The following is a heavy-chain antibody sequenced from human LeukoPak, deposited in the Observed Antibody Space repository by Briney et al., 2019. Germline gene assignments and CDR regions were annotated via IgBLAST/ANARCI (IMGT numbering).Heavy chain of an antibody. CDR1: GFTLSSYG. D-gene: IGHD6-13*01. CDR3: ARDRSNSWTFDY. J-gene: IGHJ4*02. V-gene: IGHV3-30*03. CDR2: ISYDGSGK. Sequence: GGSLRLSCAASGFTLSSYGMHWVRQAPGKGLEWVALISYDGSGKYYADSVKGRVTISRDSSKNMLYLHMNSLSPEDTAVYYCARDRSNSWTFDYWGQGTLVIVSS.